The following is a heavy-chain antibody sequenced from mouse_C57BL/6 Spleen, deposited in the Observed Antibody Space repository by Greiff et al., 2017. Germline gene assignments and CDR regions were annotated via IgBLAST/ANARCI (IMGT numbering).Heavy chain of an antibody. CDR2: INPNNGGT. CDR3: ARYRDYAMDY. Sequence: EVQLQQSGPELVKPGASVKISCKASGFTFTDYYMNWVKQSHGKSLEWIGDINPNNGGTSYNQKFKGKATLTVDKSSNTAYMELRSLTSEDSAVYYCARYRDYAMDYWGQGTSVTVSS. J-gene: IGHJ4*01. V-gene: IGHV1-26*01. CDR1: GFTFTDYY.